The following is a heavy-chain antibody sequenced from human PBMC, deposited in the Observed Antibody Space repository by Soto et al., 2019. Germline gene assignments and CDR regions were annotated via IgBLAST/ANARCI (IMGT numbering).Heavy chain of an antibody. CDR1: GYTFTSYG. CDR3: ARHLLGYCSSTSCLYYYYYMDV. Sequence: QVQLVQSGAEVKKPGASVKVSCKASGYTFTSYGISWVRQAPGQGLEWMGWISAYNGNTNYAQKLQGRVTMTTDTSTSTAYMELRSLRSDDTAVDYCARHLLGYCSSTSCLYYYYYMDVWGKGTTVTVSS. V-gene: IGHV1-18*01. D-gene: IGHD2-2*01. J-gene: IGHJ6*03. CDR2: ISAYNGNT.